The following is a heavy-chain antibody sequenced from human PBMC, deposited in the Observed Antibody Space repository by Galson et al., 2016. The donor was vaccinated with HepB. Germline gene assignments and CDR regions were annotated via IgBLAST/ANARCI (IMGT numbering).Heavy chain of an antibody. J-gene: IGHJ4*02. Sequence: TLSLTCTVSGYSITRGGYYWSWLRQHPEKGLEWIGCIYYDGSSFYNPSLQSRVSISPDTSKNQFSLRLTSVTAADAAVYYCARCKVGASTPFDYWGQGTLVTVSS. V-gene: IGHV4-31*03. D-gene: IGHD1-26*01. CDR1: GYSITRGGYY. CDR2: IYYDGSS. CDR3: ARCKVGASTPFDY.